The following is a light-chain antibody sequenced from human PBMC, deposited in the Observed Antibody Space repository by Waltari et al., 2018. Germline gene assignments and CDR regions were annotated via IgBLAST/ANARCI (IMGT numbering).Light chain of an antibody. J-gene: IGLJ1*01. CDR3: YSTTDNNLGV. V-gene: IGLV3-27*01. CDR2: QDS. Sequence: SSELTQPSSVSVSPGQTARTTCSGDMLPTKDTRWFQQKPGQAPVLVLYQDSARSSGIPERFSGSSSGTTVTLTISGAQVEDEADYYCYSTTDNNLGVFGPGTRVTVL. CDR1: MLPTKD.